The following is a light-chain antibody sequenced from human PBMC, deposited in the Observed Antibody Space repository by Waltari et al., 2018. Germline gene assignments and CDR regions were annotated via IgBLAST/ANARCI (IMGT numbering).Light chain of an antibody. CDR2: DAS. J-gene: IGKJ4*01. CDR1: QDISNY. CDR3: QQYDNLPLT. Sequence: DIQMTQSPSYLSASVGDRVTITCKASQDISNYLNWYQQKPEKAPKLLIYDASNLETGVPSRFSGSGSGTDFTVTISSLQPEDIATYYCQQYDNLPLTFGGGTKVEIK. V-gene: IGKV1-33*01.